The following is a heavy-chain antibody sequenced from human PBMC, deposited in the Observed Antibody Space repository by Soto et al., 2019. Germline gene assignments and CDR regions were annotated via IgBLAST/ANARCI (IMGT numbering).Heavy chain of an antibody. D-gene: IGHD2-15*01. Sequence: GESLKISCKGSGYSFTSYWIGWVRQMPGKGLEWMGIIYPGDSDTRYSPSFQGQVTISADKSISTAYLQWSSLKASDTAMYYCARKKDIVGRRIWFDPWGQGTLVTVSS. CDR3: ARKKDIVGRRIWFDP. CDR1: GYSFTSYW. CDR2: IYPGDSDT. V-gene: IGHV5-51*01. J-gene: IGHJ5*02.